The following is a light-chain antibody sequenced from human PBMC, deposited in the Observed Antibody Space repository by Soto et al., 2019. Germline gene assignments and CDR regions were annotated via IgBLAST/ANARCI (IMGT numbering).Light chain of an antibody. CDR2: GVS. V-gene: IGKV3-15*01. CDR1: QSVTSN. Sequence: EIVMTQSPAILSVSPGERATLSCRASQSVTSNLAWYQQKPGQAPSLLIYGVSTRATGLPARFSGSGSGTEFTLTISSLQSEDFATYYCQQYDNLPFTFGPGTKVDIK. J-gene: IGKJ3*01. CDR3: QQYDNLPFT.